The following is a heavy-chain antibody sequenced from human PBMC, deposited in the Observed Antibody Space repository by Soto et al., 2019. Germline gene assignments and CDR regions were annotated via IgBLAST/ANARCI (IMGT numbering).Heavy chain of an antibody. CDR3: ARGRYGDY. V-gene: IGHV1-18*01. CDR1: GYTFTSYG. CDR2: ISAHNGNT. D-gene: IGHD1-1*01. J-gene: IGHJ4*02. Sequence: QVHLVQSGAEVKKPGASVKVSCKASGYTFTSYGITWVRQAPGQGLEWMGWISAHNGNTDYAQKLQGRVIVTRDTFTSTAYIELRSLISDDTAVYYCARGRYGDYWGQGALVTVSS.